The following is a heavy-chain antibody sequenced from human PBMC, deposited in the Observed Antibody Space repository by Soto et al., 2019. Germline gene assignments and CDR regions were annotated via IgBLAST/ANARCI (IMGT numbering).Heavy chain of an antibody. CDR1: GGSFSGYY. D-gene: IGHD3-10*01. V-gene: IGHV4-34*01. J-gene: IGHJ5*02. Sequence: SETLSLTCAVYGGSFSGYYWSWIRQPPGKGLEWIGEINHSGSTNYNPSLKSRVTISVDTSKNQFSLRLSSVTAADTAVYYCARASYYYGSGSYYNVRISVWFDPWGQGTLVTVS. CDR3: ARASYYYGSGSYYNVRISVWFDP. CDR2: INHSGST.